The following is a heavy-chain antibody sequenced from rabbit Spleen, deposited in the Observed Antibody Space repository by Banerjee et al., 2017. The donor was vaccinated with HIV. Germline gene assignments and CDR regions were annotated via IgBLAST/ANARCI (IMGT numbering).Heavy chain of an antibody. V-gene: IGHV1S40*01. D-gene: IGHD1-1*01. CDR2: IWTGSSGST. J-gene: IGHJ6*01. CDR3: ARDTSSSFSSYGMDL. Sequence: QSLEESGGDLVKPEGSLTLTCTASGFSFSSSYYMYWVRQAPGKGLEWIACIWTGSSGSTYYASWAKGRFTISKTSSTTVTLQVTSLTAADTATYFCARDTSSSFSSYGMDLWGQGTWSPS. CDR1: GFSFSSSYY.